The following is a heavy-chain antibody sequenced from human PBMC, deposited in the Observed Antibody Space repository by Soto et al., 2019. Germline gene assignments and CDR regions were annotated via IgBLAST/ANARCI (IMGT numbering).Heavy chain of an antibody. CDR3: TTERGWRGPGLEPTNYYYYYMDV. V-gene: IGHV3-15*01. J-gene: IGHJ6*03. CDR2: IKSKTDGGTT. Sequence: SLRLSCAASGFTFSNAWMSWVRQAPGKGLEWVGRIKSKTDGGTTDYAAPVKGRFTISRDDSKNTLYLQMNSLKTEDTAVYYCTTERGWRGPGLEPTNYYYYYMDVWGKGTTVTVSS. CDR1: GFTFSNAW. D-gene: IGHD2-2*01.